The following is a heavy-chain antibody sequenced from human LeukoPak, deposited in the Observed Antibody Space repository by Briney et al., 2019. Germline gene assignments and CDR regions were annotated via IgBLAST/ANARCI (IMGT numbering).Heavy chain of an antibody. CDR1: GYRFTSYW. J-gene: IGHJ4*02. CDR2: IYPGDSDT. V-gene: IGHV5-51*01. Sequence: GESLKISCKGSGYRFTSYWIGWVRQMPGKGLEWMGIIYPGDSDTKYSPSFQGQVTISADKSISTAYLQWSSLKASDTAMYYCARPSSSTWYSSPLDYWGQGTLVTVSS. D-gene: IGHD6-13*01. CDR3: ARPSSSTWYSSPLDY.